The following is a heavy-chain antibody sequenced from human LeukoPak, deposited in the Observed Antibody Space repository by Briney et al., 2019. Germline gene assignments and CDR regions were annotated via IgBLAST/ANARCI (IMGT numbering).Heavy chain of an antibody. Sequence: PGGSLRLSYAASGFTFDDYAMHWVRQAPGKGLEWVSGISWNSGSIGYADSVKGRFTISRDNAKNSLYLQMNSLRAEDTALYYCAKDLPRYCSGGSCPRGAFDIWGQGTMVTVSS. D-gene: IGHD2-15*01. V-gene: IGHV3-9*01. CDR2: ISWNSGSI. J-gene: IGHJ3*02. CDR1: GFTFDDYA. CDR3: AKDLPRYCSGGSCPRGAFDI.